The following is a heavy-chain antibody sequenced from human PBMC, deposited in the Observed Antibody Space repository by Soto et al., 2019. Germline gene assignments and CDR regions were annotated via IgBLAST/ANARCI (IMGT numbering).Heavy chain of an antibody. CDR1: GFTFNDYY. Sequence: LRLSCAASGFTFNDYYLSWIRQGPGEGLEWISYISTSGSYTSYADPVKGRFTISRDNAKKSLYLQMNSLRAEDTAVYYCARDQDRNGDYNMFDYWGQGTLVTVPQ. V-gene: IGHV3-11*06. CDR3: ARDQDRNGDYNMFDY. J-gene: IGHJ4*02. CDR2: ISTSGSYT. D-gene: IGHD3-22*01.